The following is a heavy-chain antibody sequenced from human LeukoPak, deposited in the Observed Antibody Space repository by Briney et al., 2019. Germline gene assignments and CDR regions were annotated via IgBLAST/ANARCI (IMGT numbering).Heavy chain of an antibody. D-gene: IGHD6-19*01. CDR1: GYTFTGYY. CDR2: INPNSGGT. V-gene: IGHV1-2*02. CDR3: ALIAVSKHPAFDI. J-gene: IGHJ3*02. Sequence: GASVKVSCKASGYTFTGYYMHWVRQAPGQGLEWMGWINPNSGGTNYAQKFQGRVTMTRDTSISTAYMELSRLRSDDTAVYYCALIAVSKHPAFDIWGQGTMVTVSS.